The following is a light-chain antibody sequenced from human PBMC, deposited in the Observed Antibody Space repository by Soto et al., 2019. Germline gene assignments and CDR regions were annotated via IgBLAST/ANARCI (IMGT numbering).Light chain of an antibody. CDR3: QHYHNWPPFT. CDR1: QSVRSK. V-gene: IGKV3-15*01. Sequence: EIVMTQSPATLSVSPGERATLSCRASQSVRSKLAWYQQKPGQAPRLLIYDASTRATGIPARFSGSGSGTEFTLTISSLQSEDFAVYYCQHYHNWPPFTFGPGTQVEIK. J-gene: IGKJ3*01. CDR2: DAS.